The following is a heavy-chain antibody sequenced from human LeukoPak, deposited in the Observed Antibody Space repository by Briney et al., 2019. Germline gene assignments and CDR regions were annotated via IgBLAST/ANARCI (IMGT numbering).Heavy chain of an antibody. J-gene: IGHJ4*02. CDR3: ARAVAGPAGEYYFDY. V-gene: IGHV3-23*01. Sequence: GGSLRLSCAASGFNFGSYSMTWVRQAPGKGLEWVSVMSADSATTFYADSVKGRFTISRDNAKNTVFLQMSSLRAEDTALYYCARAVAGPAGEYYFDYWGQGTLVTVSS. D-gene: IGHD6-19*01. CDR2: MSADSATT. CDR1: GFNFGSYS.